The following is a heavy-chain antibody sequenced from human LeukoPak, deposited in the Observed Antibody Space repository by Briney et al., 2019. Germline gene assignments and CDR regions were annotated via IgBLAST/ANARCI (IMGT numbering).Heavy chain of an antibody. CDR1: GGSISSSSYY. J-gene: IGHJ6*02. CDR2: IDYSGRT. V-gene: IGHV4-39*01. Sequence: SETLSLTCTVSGGSISSSSYYWGWVRQPPGKGLEWVGRIDYSGRTYYNPSRKSRVTISVDTSKNQFSLKLSSVTAADTAVYYCARHGRLGGYGSGSYYNGGGYYYYYGMDVWGQGTTVTVSS. CDR3: ARHGRLGGYGSGSYYNGGGYYYYYGMDV. D-gene: IGHD3-10*01.